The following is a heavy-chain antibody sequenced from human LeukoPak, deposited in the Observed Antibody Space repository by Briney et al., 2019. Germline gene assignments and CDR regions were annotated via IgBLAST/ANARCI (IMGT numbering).Heavy chain of an antibody. V-gene: IGHV3-74*01. D-gene: IGHD6-19*01. J-gene: IGHJ6*03. CDR1: GFTFSSYW. CDR2: INSDGSST. CDR3: AREQWLGLYYYYYYMDV. Sequence: GGSLRLSCAASGFTFSSYWMHWVRQAPGKGLVWVSRINSDGSSTSYADPVKGRFTISRDNAKNTLYLQMNSLRAEDTAVYYCAREQWLGLYYYYYYMDVWGKGTTVTVSS.